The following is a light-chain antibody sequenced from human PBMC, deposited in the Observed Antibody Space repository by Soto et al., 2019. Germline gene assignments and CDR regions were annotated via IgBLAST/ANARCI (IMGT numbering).Light chain of an antibody. V-gene: IGLV2-14*01. CDR1: SSDVGGYNY. Sequence: QSALTQPASVSGSPGQSITISCTGTSSDVGGYNYVSWYQQHPGKAPKLMIYDVSNRPSGVSNRFSGSKSGNTASLTISGLHAEDEAHYYCSSYTSSSTLEVFGTGTKLTVL. CDR3: SSYTSSSTLEV. CDR2: DVS. J-gene: IGLJ1*01.